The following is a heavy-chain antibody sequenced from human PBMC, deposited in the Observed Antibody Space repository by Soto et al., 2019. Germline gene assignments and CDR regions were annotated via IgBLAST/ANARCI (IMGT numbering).Heavy chain of an antibody. D-gene: IGHD3-9*01. CDR3: ARDSPTYYDILTGPLAFDI. CDR2: INPSGGST. J-gene: IGHJ3*02. CDR1: GYTFTSYY. Sequence: GASVKVSCKASGYTFTSYYMHWVRQAPGQGLEWMGIINPSGGSTSYAQKFQGRVTMTRDTSTSTVYMELSSLRSEDTAVYYCARDSPTYYDILTGPLAFDIWAKGQWSPSPQ. V-gene: IGHV1-46*01.